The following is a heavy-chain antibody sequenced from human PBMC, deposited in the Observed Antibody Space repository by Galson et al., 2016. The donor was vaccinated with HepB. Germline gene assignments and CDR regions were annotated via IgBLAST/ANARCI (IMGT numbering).Heavy chain of an antibody. CDR1: GYTFTSYG. D-gene: IGHD4/OR15-4a*01. Sequence: SVKVSCKASGYTFTSYGLSWVRQAPGQGLEWMGWVSAYNGHTDYAQKFQGRVTMTTDTSTSTAYMEVWSLRSDDTAVYYCGRGTFGANSGGWHVDYWGQGTLITVSA. CDR3: GRGTFGANSGGWHVDY. V-gene: IGHV1-18*01. J-gene: IGHJ4*02. CDR2: VSAYNGHT.